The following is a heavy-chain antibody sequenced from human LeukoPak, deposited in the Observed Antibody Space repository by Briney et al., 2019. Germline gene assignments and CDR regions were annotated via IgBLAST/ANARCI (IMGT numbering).Heavy chain of an antibody. CDR3: AKMALGELHDY. Sequence: GGSLRLSCAASGFTFSSYSMNWVRQAPGKGLEWVSSISSSSSYIYYADSEKGRFTISRDNAKNSLYLQMNSLRAEDTAVYYCAKMALGELHDYWGQGTLVTVSS. J-gene: IGHJ4*02. V-gene: IGHV3-21*01. CDR1: GFTFSSYS. D-gene: IGHD3-10*01. CDR2: ISSSSSYI.